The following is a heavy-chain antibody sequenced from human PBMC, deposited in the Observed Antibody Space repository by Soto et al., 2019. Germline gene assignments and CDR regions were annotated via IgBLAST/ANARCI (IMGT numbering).Heavy chain of an antibody. CDR3: ARGHYGLDV. CDR2: ISRSNSDT. V-gene: IGHV3-11*05. J-gene: IGHJ6*02. CDR1: GFTFSDHY. Sequence: QVHLVESGGGLVKPGGSLRLSCAASGFTFSDHYMTWFRQAPGKGLEWVSYISRSNSDTKYADSVKGRFTISRDNAKNSLYLQMDSLRAEDTALYYCARGHYGLDVWGQGTTVTVSS.